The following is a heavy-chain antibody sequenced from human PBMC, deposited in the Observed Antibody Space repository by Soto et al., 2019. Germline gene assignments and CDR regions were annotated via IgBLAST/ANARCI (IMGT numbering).Heavy chain of an antibody. Sequence: QVQLQQWGAGLLKPSETLSLTCAVYGGSFSGYYWSWIRQPPGKGLEWIGEINHSGSTNYNPSLKSRVTISVDTSKNQFSLKLSSVTAADTAVYYCARQIRAACPREARDVWGQGTTVTVSS. D-gene: IGHD6-13*01. V-gene: IGHV4-34*01. CDR2: INHSGST. CDR3: ARQIRAACPREARDV. CDR1: GGSFSGYY. J-gene: IGHJ6*02.